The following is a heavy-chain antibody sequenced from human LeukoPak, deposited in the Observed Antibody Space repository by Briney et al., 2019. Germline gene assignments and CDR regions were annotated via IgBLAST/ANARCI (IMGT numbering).Heavy chain of an antibody. D-gene: IGHD2-15*01. Sequence: QPGGSLRLSCSGSGFTFSSYVMHWVRQAPGKGLEYVSTISSNGGSTYYADSVKGRFTISRDNPKNTLYFQMSSLRPEDTAVYYCVRDGWGGYCSGGSCYSNFDYWGQGTLVTVSS. CDR3: VRDGWGGYCSGGSCYSNFDY. V-gene: IGHV3-64D*06. J-gene: IGHJ4*02. CDR1: GFTFSSYV. CDR2: ISSNGGST.